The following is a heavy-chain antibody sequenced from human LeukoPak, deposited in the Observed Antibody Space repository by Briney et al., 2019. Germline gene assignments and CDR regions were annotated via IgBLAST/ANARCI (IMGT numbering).Heavy chain of an antibody. V-gene: IGHV1-2*02. CDR3: ARPTHRLTVTTAIDY. D-gene: IGHD4-17*01. Sequence: ASVKVSRKPSGYTFTGFYIHWVRQAPGQGLQWMGWINPKNGATKYSQNFRGRITMTRDTSIDTAYMELSSLITDDTAIYYCARPTHRLTVTTAIDYWGQGTLVTVSS. CDR2: INPKNGAT. CDR1: GYTFTGFY. J-gene: IGHJ4*02.